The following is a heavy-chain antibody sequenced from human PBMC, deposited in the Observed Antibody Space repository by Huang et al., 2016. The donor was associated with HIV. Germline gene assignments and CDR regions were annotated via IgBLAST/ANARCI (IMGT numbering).Heavy chain of an antibody. D-gene: IGHD3-22*01. J-gene: IGHJ3*02. V-gene: IGHV7-4-1*02. CDR3: ARENNYYDSSGYWISDAFDI. CDR2: IKTNAGNP. CDR1: GYTFSSYA. Sequence: QVQLVQSGSELKKPGASVKVSCKASGYTFSSYAMNWVRQAPGQGLEWMGWIKTNAGNPTYAQGFAGRFVFSLDTSVSTAYLQISSLKAEDTAVYYCARENNYYDSSGYWISDAFDIWGQGTMVTVSS.